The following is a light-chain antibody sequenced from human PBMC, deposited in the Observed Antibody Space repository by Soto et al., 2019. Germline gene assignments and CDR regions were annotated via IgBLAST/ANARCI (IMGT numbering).Light chain of an antibody. Sequence: ARQAISGWLAWSQQKPGKAPQFLIHAAPILKSGVPSRFSGSGSGTEFILTISSLQPDDFASYFCLQVYSFPRPFGPGTKVDNK. CDR2: AAP. CDR3: LQVYSFPRP. J-gene: IGKJ1*01. CDR1: QAISGW. V-gene: IGKV1-12*01.